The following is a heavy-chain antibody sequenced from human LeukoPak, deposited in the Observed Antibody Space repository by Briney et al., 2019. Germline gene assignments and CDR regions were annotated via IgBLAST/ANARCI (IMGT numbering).Heavy chain of an antibody. D-gene: IGHD3-22*01. CDR1: GGSISSSSYY. CDR2: IYHSGKT. V-gene: IGHV4-39*07. J-gene: IGHJ4*02. Sequence: SETLSLTCTVSGGSISSSSYYWGWIRQPPGMGPEWIGTIYHSGKTYYNPSLKSRVTMSVDTSKNQFSLNLSSVTAADTAVYYCAEVDSSGYQIDYWGQGTLVTVSS. CDR3: AEVDSSGYQIDY.